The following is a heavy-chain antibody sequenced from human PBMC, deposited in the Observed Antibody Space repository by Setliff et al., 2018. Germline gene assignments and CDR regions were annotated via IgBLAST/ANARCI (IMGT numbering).Heavy chain of an antibody. D-gene: IGHD1-26*01. Sequence: SVKVSCKASGDTFKGYAFTWVRQAPGQGLEWMGDFLAVLRKPTHAERFQDRLTITADEPTSTAYMELRDLRPEDTAVYFCASPRSAGTYQGAFYYFLHVWGKGTTVTVSS. CDR2: FLAVLRKP. V-gene: IGHV1-69*13. CDR3: ASPRSAGTYQGAFYYFLHV. CDR1: GDTFKGYA. J-gene: IGHJ6*03.